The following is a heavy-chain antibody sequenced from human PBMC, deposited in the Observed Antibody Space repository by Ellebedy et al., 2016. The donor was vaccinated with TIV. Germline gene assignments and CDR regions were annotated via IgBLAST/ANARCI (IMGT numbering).Heavy chain of an antibody. D-gene: IGHD3-22*01. V-gene: IGHV4-39*07. CDR3: ARVRDNYDSSASVSGGSWFDP. CDR2: IYYSGST. J-gene: IGHJ5*02. Sequence: MPSETLSLTCTVSGGSFSNSTYYWGWIRQPPGKGLEWIGSIYYSGSTYYNPSLKSRVTISVDTSKNQLSLKLSSVTAADTAVYYCARVRDNYDSSASVSGGSWFDPWGQGTLVTVSS. CDR1: GGSFSNSTYY.